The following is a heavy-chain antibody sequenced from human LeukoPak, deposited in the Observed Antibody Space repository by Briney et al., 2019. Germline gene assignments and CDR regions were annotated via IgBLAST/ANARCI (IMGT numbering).Heavy chain of an antibody. CDR2: ISYDGSSE. J-gene: IGHJ4*02. V-gene: IGHV3-30*03. CDR3: ARERTSNRPLDY. CDR1: GFTFGTFG. D-gene: IGHD3-16*01. Sequence: PGRSLRLSCAASGFTFGTFGMHWVRQAPGKGLEWVAFISYDGSSEYDADSVKGRFTISRDNSENTVYLQMNSLRAEDTAMYYCARERTSNRPLDYWGQGTLVTVSS.